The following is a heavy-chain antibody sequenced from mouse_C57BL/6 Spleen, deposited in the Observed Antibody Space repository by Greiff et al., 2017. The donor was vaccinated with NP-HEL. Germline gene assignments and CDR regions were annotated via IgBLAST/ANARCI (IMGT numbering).Heavy chain of an antibody. CDR3: ERREFYDGYYDYCDY. CDR1: GYTFTGYW. V-gene: IGHV1-9*01. Sequence: VQLQQSGAELMKPGASVKLSCKATGYTFTGYWIEWVKQRPGHGLEWIGEIFPGSGSTNYNEQFKGKATFTADTSSNTAYMQHSSLTTEDYAIYYCERREFYDGYYDYCDYWGQGTTLTVSS. J-gene: IGHJ2*01. CDR2: IFPGSGST. D-gene: IGHD2-3*01.